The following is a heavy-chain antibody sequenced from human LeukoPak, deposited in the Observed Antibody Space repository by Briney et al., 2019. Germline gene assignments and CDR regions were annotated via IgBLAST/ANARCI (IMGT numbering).Heavy chain of an antibody. CDR3: ARDRSGFAAAEGNWFDP. Sequence: GGSLRLSCAASGFTFSSYSMNWVRQAPGKGLEWVSYISSSSSTIYYADSVKGRFTISRDNAKNSLYLQMNSLRAEDTAVYYCARDRSGFAAAEGNWFDPWGQGTLVTVSS. J-gene: IGHJ5*02. CDR2: ISSSSSTI. CDR1: GFTFSSYS. V-gene: IGHV3-48*04. D-gene: IGHD6-13*01.